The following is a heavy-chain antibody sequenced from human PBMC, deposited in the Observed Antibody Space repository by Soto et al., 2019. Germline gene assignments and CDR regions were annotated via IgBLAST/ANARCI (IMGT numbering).Heavy chain of an antibody. J-gene: IGHJ6*02. CDR3: ARLRHDYYCYGMDV. D-gene: IGHD4-17*01. CDR1: GGSISSYY. Sequence: QVQLQESGPGLVKPSETLSLTCTVSGGSISSYYWSWIRQPPGKGLEWIGYIYYSGSTNYNPSLKSPVTISVDTSKNQFSLKLSSVTAADTAVYYCARLRHDYYCYGMDVWGQGTTVTVSS. V-gene: IGHV4-59*08. CDR2: IYYSGST.